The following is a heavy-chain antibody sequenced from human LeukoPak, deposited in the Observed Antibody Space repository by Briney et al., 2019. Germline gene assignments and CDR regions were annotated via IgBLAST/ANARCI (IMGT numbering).Heavy chain of an antibody. CDR1: GFTFSSST. CDR2: ISSSCDYI. CDR3: VSIPNSANFPNWFDP. D-gene: IGHD4/OR15-4a*01. J-gene: IGHJ5*02. V-gene: IGHV3-21*01. Sequence: PGGSLRLSCAASGFTFSSSTMNWVRRAPGKGLEWVSSISSSCDYIYYADSVKGRFTISRDNAKNSLYLQMNSLRAEDTAVYYCVSIPNSANFPNWFDPWGQGTLVTVSS.